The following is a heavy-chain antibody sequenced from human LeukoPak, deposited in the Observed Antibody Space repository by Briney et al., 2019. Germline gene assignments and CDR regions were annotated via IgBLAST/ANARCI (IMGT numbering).Heavy chain of an antibody. CDR2: ISWNSDNI. J-gene: IGHJ4*02. V-gene: IGHV3-9*01. CDR1: GFTFDDYA. CDR3: AREGRDGYNWPYYFDY. Sequence: GGSLRLSCAASGFTFDDYAMHWVRQAPGKGLEWVSGISWNSDNIGYADSVKGRFTISRDNSKNTLYLQMNSLRAEDTAVYYCAREGRDGYNWPYYFDYWGQGTLVTVSS. D-gene: IGHD5-24*01.